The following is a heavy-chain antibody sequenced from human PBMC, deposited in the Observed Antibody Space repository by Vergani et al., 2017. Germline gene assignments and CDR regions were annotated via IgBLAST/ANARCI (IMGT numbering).Heavy chain of an antibody. V-gene: IGHV4-31*03. CDR1: GGSISSGGYY. CDR3: ARKATVTTGGAFDI. Sequence: QVQLQESGPGLVKPSQTLSLTCTVSGGSISSGGYYWSWIRQHPGKGLEWIGYIYYSGSTYYNPSLKSRVTISVDTSKNHFSRKLSSVTAADTAVYYCARKATVTTGGAFDIWGQGTMVTVSS. CDR2: IYYSGST. J-gene: IGHJ3*02. D-gene: IGHD4-17*01.